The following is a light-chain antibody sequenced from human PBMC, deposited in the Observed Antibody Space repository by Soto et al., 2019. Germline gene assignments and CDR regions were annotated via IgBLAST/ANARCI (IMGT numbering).Light chain of an antibody. Sequence: EIVLTQSPGTLSLSPGERATLSCRASQSVSSSYLAWYQQKPGQAPRLLIYGASSRATGIPDRFSGSGCGTDFTLTISRREPEDFVVYYCQQYGSSPWTFGQGTKVEIK. V-gene: IGKV3-20*01. CDR3: QQYGSSPWT. J-gene: IGKJ1*01. CDR2: GAS. CDR1: QSVSSSY.